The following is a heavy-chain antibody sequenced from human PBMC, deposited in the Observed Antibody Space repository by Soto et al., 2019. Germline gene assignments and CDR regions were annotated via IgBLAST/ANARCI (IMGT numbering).Heavy chain of an antibody. CDR3: ASWHEREHAYDV. D-gene: IGHD1-1*01. CDR1: GLTVSGKKY. CDR2: LYDVDGS. Sequence: PGGSLRLCCAAFGLTVSGKKYVAWVGQAPGKGLEWVSALYDVDGSFYADSVKGRFTTSSDSSKTTVYLQMNGLRPDDTAVYYCASWHEREHAYDVWGQGTTVT. V-gene: IGHV3-53*01. J-gene: IGHJ3*01.